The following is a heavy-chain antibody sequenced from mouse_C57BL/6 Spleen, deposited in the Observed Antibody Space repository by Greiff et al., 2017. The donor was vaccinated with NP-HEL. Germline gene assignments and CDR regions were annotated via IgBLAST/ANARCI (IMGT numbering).Heavy chain of an antibody. D-gene: IGHD2-1*01. Sequence: QVQLQQSGAELVRPGASVTLSCKASGYTFTDYEMHWVKQTPVHGLEWIGAIDPETGGTAYNQKFKGKAILTADKSSSTAYMALRSLTSEDSAVYYCTRIYGTTGGFAYWGQGTLVTVSA. CDR1: GYTFTDYE. V-gene: IGHV1-15*01. CDR3: TRIYGTTGGFAY. J-gene: IGHJ3*01. CDR2: IDPETGGT.